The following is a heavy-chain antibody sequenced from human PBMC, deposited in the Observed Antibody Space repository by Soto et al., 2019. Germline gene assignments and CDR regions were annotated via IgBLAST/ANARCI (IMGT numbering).Heavy chain of an antibody. CDR1: GYPLTELS. CDR3: AKGRGVDRRLD. D-gene: IGHD3-10*01. CDR2: FDPEDGKR. J-gene: IGHJ4*02. V-gene: IGHV1-24*01. Sequence: XPVKVSCKVSGYPLTELSMHWVRQAPGKGLEWMGSFDPEDGKRIYAQKFQGRLTLTEDTSTDTSYMELTSLRSEDTAVYYCAKGRGVDRRLDWGQGTLVTVSS.